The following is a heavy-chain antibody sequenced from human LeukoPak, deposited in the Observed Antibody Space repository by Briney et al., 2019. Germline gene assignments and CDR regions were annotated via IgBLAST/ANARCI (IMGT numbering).Heavy chain of an antibody. CDR1: GFAFSNYN. CDR2: ISRTSIYM. CDR3: ARDLQGSAAAGKDDY. Sequence: GGSLRLSCAASGFAFSNYNMNWVRQAPGKGLEWGSSISRTSIYMYYADSVKGRFTISRDNAKKSLYLQMNSLRAEDTAVYYCARDLQGSAAAGKDDYWGQGTLVTVSS. J-gene: IGHJ4*02. D-gene: IGHD6-13*01. V-gene: IGHV3-21*01.